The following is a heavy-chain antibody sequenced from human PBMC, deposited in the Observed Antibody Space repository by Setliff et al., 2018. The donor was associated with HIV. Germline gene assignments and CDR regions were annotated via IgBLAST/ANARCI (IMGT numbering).Heavy chain of an antibody. D-gene: IGHD3-16*01. CDR3: ASRSSYVPLYFYYMDV. CDR2: INHSGTT. V-gene: IGHV4-34*01. CDR1: GESLSGYY. J-gene: IGHJ6*03. Sequence: SETLSLTCAVYGESLSGYYWSWLRQPPGKGLEWLGEINHSGTTNYNASLNRRVTISVDTSKNQFSLKLGSVTAADTAMYYCASRSSYVPLYFYYMDVWGKGTTVTVSS.